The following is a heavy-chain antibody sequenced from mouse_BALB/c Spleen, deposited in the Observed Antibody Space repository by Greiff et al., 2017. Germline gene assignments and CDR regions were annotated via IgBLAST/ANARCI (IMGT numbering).Heavy chain of an antibody. CDR3: GRSCDRYGWFAY. J-gene: IGHJ3*01. Sequence: EVQLQQSGAELVKPGASVKLSCTASGFNIKDTYMHWVKQRPEQGLEWIGRIDPANGNTKYDPKFQGKATITADTSSNTAYLQLSSLTSEDTAVYYCGRSCDRYGWFAYWGQGTLVTVSA. D-gene: IGHD2-14*01. V-gene: IGHV14-3*02. CDR1: GFNIKDTY. CDR2: IDPANGNT.